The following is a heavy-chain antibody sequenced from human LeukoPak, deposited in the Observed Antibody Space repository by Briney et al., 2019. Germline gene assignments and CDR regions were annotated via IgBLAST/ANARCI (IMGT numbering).Heavy chain of an antibody. CDR3: ARHLTLVVVIPAAIGAFDI. J-gene: IGHJ3*02. V-gene: IGHV4-34*01. Sequence: SETLSLTCTVSGGSISSYYWSWIRQPPGKGLEWIGEINHSGSTDYNPSLKSRVTISVDTSKNQFSLKLSSVTAADTAVYYCARHLTLVVVIPAAIGAFDIWGQGTMVTVSS. CDR2: INHSGST. CDR1: GGSISSYY. D-gene: IGHD2-2*02.